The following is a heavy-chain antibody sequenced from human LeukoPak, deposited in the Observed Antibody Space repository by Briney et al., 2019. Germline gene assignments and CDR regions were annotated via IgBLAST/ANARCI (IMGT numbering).Heavy chain of an antibody. V-gene: IGHV3-21*01. CDR3: ARYHEGYCSGGSCYGGYAFDI. CDR2: ISSSSSFI. J-gene: IGHJ3*02. D-gene: IGHD2-15*01. CDR1: GFAFNTYN. Sequence: GGSLRLSCAASGFAFNTYNMHWVRQAPGKGLEWVSSISSSSSFIYYADSVTGRFTISRDNAKSPLYLQMNSLRAEDTAVYYCARYHEGYCSGGSCYGGYAFDIWGQGTMVTVSS.